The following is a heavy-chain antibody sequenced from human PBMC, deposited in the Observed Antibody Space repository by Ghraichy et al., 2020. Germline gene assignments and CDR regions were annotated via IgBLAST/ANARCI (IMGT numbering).Heavy chain of an antibody. V-gene: IGHV3-23*01. CDR2: ISGSGGST. J-gene: IGHJ6*03. CDR3: AKVGPWGDFWSGTMGYMDV. D-gene: IGHD3-3*01. Sequence: GGSLRLSCAASGFTFSSYAMSWVRQAPRKGLEWVSAISGSGGSTYYADSVKGRFTISRDNSKNTLYLQMNSLRAEDTAVYYCAKVGPWGDFWSGTMGYMDVWGKGTTVTVSS. CDR1: GFTFSSYA.